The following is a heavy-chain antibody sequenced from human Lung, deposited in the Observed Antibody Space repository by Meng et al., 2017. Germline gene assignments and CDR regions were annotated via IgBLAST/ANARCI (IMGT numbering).Heavy chain of an antibody. Sequence: QGHLVQSGAEWKKPGASVKVSCKASGYTFTAYYIRWVRQAPGQGLEWMGRINPNSGGTNFAQKFQGRVIMTRDTSISTAYMELSSLGFADTAVYYCAKALGWGSSPDYWGQGILVTVSS. CDR2: INPNSGGT. V-gene: IGHV1-2*06. CDR1: GYTFTAYY. J-gene: IGHJ4*02. D-gene: IGHD2-21*01. CDR3: AKALGWGSSPDY.